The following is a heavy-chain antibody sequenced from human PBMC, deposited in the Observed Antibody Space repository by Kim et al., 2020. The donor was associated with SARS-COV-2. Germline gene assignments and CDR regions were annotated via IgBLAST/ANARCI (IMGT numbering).Heavy chain of an antibody. CDR1: GFTFDSYS. CDR3: VRDYNYGLDY. Sequence: GGSLRPSCAASGFTFDSYSLNWVRQAPGKGLEWVSYIISSSATKFYADSVKGRFTVSRDSAKNSLYLQMNSLRDEDTALYYCVRDYNYGLDYWGQGTLVIVSS. CDR2: IISSSATK. J-gene: IGHJ4*02. D-gene: IGHD3-10*01. V-gene: IGHV3-48*02.